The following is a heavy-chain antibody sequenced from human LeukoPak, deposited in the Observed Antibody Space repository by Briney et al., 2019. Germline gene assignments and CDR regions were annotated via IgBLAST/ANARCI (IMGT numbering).Heavy chain of an antibody. CDR2: FDPEDGET. Sequence: GASVKVSCKVSGYTLTELSMHWVRQAPGKGLEWMGGFDPEDGETIYAQKFQGRVTMTRDTSISTAYMELSRLRSDDTAVYYCARDSRGHNYWGQGTPVTVSS. J-gene: IGHJ4*02. CDR1: GYTLTELS. CDR3: ARDSRGHNY. D-gene: IGHD5-12*01. V-gene: IGHV1-24*01.